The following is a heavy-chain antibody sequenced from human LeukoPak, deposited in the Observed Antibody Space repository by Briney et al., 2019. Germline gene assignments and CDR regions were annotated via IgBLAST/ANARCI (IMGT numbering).Heavy chain of an antibody. V-gene: IGHV4-39*07. CDR2: VHYSGST. D-gene: IGHD3-16*02. J-gene: IGHJ4*02. CDR3: ARGGVPGDYVWGSYRYPYYFDY. CDR1: GGSISSSSYY. Sequence: SETLSLTCTVSGGSISSSSYYWGWIRQPPGKGLEWIGSVHYSGSTYYNPSLKSRVTISVDTSKNQFSLKLSSVTAADTAVYYCARGGVPGDYVWGSYRYPYYFDYWGQGTLVTVSS.